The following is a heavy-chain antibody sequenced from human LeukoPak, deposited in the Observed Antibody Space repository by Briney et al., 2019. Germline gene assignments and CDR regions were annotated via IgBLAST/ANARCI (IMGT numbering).Heavy chain of an antibody. J-gene: IGHJ4*02. Sequence: ASVKVSCKASGYTFTSYGISWVRQAPGQGLEWMGWISTYNGNTNYAQKLQGRVTMTTDTSTSTAYMELRSLRSDDSAVYYCARDPVRWAAAARAFDYWGQGTLVTVFS. CDR2: ISTYNGNT. CDR3: ARDPVRWAAAARAFDY. CDR1: GYTFTSYG. D-gene: IGHD6-13*01. V-gene: IGHV1-18*01.